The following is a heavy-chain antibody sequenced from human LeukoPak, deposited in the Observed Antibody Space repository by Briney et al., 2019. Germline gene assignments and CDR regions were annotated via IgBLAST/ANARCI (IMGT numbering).Heavy chain of an antibody. V-gene: IGHV5-51*01. CDR1: GYSFTSYW. J-gene: IGHJ6*02. Sequence: GESLKISCKGSGYSFTSYWIGWVRQLPGKGLEWMGIIYPGDSGTRYSPSFQGKVTISADESISTAYLQWSSLKASDTAMYYCARIALPWGSYRYYYYYGMDVWGQGTTVTVSS. CDR3: ARIALPWGSYRYYYYYGMDV. D-gene: IGHD3-16*02. CDR2: IYPGDSGT.